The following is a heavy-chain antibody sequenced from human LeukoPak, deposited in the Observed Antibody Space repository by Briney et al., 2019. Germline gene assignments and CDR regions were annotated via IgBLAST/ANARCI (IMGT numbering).Heavy chain of an antibody. Sequence: KPGGSLGLSCAASGFTFSSYSMNWVRQAPGKGLEWVSSISSSSSYIYYADSVKGRFTISRDNAKNSLYLQMNSLRAEDTAVYYCASETVTMNSNWFDPWGQGTLVTVSS. D-gene: IGHD4-17*01. J-gene: IGHJ5*02. CDR3: ASETVTMNSNWFDP. V-gene: IGHV3-21*01. CDR2: ISSSSSYI. CDR1: GFTFSSYS.